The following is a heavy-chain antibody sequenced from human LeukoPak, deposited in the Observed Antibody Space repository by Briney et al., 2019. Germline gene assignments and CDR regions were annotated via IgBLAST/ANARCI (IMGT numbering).Heavy chain of an antibody. J-gene: IGHJ4*02. CDR3: ARGLGPWEYIQLTGAFDY. V-gene: IGHV1-46*01. Sequence: ASVKVSCKASGYTFTSYYMHWVRQAPGQGLEWMGIINPSGGSTSYAQKFQGRVTMTRDTSTSTVYMELSSLRYEDTAVYYCARGLGPWEYIQLTGAFDYWGQGTLVTVSS. CDR1: GYTFTSYY. CDR2: INPSGGST. D-gene: IGHD1-26*01.